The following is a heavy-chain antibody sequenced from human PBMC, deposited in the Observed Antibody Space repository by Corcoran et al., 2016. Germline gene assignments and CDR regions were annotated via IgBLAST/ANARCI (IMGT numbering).Heavy chain of an antibody. J-gene: IGHJ4*02. CDR2: IIPIFGTA. D-gene: IGHD1-26*01. CDR3: ASVGGGRELLYYFDY. V-gene: IGHV1-69*01. CDR1: GGTFSSYS. Sequence: QVHLLQSGAEVKKPGSSVKVSCTASGGTFSSYSISWVRQAPGQGLEWMGGIIPIFGTANYAQKFQGRVTITADESTSTAYMELSSLRSEDTAVYYCASVGGGRELLYYFDYWGQGTLVTVSS.